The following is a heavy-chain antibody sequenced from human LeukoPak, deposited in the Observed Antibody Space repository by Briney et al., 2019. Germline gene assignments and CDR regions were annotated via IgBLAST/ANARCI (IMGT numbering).Heavy chain of an antibody. V-gene: IGHV3-11*04. J-gene: IGHJ3*02. Sequence: GGSLRLSCAASGFTVSSNYMSWVRQAPGKGLEWVSYITRSGTIIYYADSVKGRFTISRDNGKNSLYLQMNSLRDEDTAVYYCARGGNIGYDYNAFDIWGQGATVTVSS. D-gene: IGHD3-22*01. CDR1: GFTVSSNY. CDR2: ITRSGTII. CDR3: ARGGNIGYDYNAFDI.